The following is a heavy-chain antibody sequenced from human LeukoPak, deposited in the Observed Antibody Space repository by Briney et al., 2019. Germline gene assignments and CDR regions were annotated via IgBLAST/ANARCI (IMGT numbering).Heavy chain of an antibody. D-gene: IGHD3-22*01. CDR2: IIPILGIA. CDR3: ARDGVDYYDSSGYYPYYYYGMDV. J-gene: IGHJ6*02. V-gene: IGHV1-69*04. Sequence: ASVKVSCKASGGTFSSYAISWVRQAPGQGLEWMGRIIPILGIANYAQKFQGRVTITADKSTSTAYMELSSLRSEDTAVYYCARDGVDYYDSSGYYPYYYYGMDVWGQGTTVTVSS. CDR1: GGTFSSYA.